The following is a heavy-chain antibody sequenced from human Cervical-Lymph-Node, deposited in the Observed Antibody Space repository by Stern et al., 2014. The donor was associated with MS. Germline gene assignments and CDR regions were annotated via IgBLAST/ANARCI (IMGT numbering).Heavy chain of an antibody. CDR3: ARMDSSGWKNFDY. Sequence: QVTLRESGPALVKPTQTLTLTCTFSGFSLSSSGMCVSWIRQPPGKALEWLAVIGWDEDKFYTTSLKTRLTISKDTSKNQVVLTLTNMDPMDTATYYCARMDSSGWKNFDYWGQGTLVTVSS. J-gene: IGHJ4*02. CDR1: GFSLSSSGMC. D-gene: IGHD6-19*01. CDR2: IGWDEDK. V-gene: IGHV2-70*01.